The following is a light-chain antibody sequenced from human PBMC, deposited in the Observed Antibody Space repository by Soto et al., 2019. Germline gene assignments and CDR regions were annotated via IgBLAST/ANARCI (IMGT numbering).Light chain of an antibody. CDR3: AAWDDTLNGPV. V-gene: IGLV1-44*01. J-gene: IGLJ3*02. CDR1: SSNIGSNT. CDR2: SDI. Sequence: QSVLTQTPSASVTPGQRVTISCSGSSSNIGSNTVNWYQQLPGTAPKLLIYSDIRRPSGVPDRFSGSKSATSASLAISGLQSEDEADYYCAAWDDTLNGPVFGGGTKLTVL.